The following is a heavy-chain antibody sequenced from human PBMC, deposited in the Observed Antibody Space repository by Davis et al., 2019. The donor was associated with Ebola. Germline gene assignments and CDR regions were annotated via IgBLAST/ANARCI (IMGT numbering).Heavy chain of an antibody. CDR2: ISSNSDTT. CDR1: GFTFGDYA. CDR3: ARESSQQLDSLYFDC. V-gene: IGHV3-48*03. J-gene: IGHJ4*02. D-gene: IGHD6-13*01. Sequence: GESLKISCTTSGFTFGDYAMTWVRQAPGKGLEWLGYISSNSDTTYYADSVKGRFTISRDNAKNSLYLQLDSLRAEDTAVYYCARESSQQLDSLYFDCWGQGTLVTVSS.